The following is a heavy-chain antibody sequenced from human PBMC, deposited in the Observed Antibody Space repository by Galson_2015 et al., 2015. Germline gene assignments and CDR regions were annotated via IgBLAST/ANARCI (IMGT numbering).Heavy chain of an antibody. D-gene: IGHD3-22*01. CDR2: IDPSDSYT. CDR1: GYSFTNYW. Sequence: QSGVEVKKPGESLRISCKGSGYSFTNYWISWVRQMPGKGLEWMGRIDPSDSYTNYSPSFQGHVTISADKSISTAYLQWSSLKASDTAMYYCARPRTTYYYDSSGSQGFDYWGQGTLVTVSS. J-gene: IGHJ4*02. CDR3: ARPRTTYYYDSSGSQGFDY. V-gene: IGHV5-10-1*01.